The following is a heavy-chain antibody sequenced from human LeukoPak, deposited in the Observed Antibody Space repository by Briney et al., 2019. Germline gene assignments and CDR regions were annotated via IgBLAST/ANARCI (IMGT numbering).Heavy chain of an antibody. CDR1: GFTFNW. CDR3: ARVPDGSYSFDY. CDR2: INTDGSTT. Sequence: GGSLRLSCTASGFTFNWMHWVRQAPGKGLVWVSRINTDGSTTSYVDSVKGRFTISRDNTKNTLYLHMNSLRAEDTAVYYCARVPDGSYSFDYWGQGTLVTVSS. J-gene: IGHJ4*02. D-gene: IGHD1-26*01. V-gene: IGHV3-74*01.